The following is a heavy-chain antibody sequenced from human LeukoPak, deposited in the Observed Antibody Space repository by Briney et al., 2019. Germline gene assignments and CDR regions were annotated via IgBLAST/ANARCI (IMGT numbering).Heavy chain of an antibody. CDR1: GYTFTSSY. J-gene: IGHJ4*02. D-gene: IGHD6-19*01. V-gene: IGHV1-46*01. CDR3: ARGGYSSGWEYYFDY. CDR2: INPSGGST. Sequence: ASVKVSCKASGYTFTSSYIHWVRQAPGQGLEWMGIINPSGGSTSYAQKFQGRVTMTRNTSISTAYMELSSLRSEDTAVYYCARGGYSSGWEYYFDYWGQGTLVTVSS.